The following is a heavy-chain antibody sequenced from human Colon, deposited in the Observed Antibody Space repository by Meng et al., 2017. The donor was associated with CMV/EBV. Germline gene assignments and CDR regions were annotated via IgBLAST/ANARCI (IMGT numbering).Heavy chain of an antibody. V-gene: IGHV1-2*02. Sequence: KFQGRVTMARDTSISTAYMELNSLTSDDTAVYYCARESYDTSTWLDPWGQGTLVTVSS. CDR3: ARESYDTSTWLDP. D-gene: IGHD3-16*01. J-gene: IGHJ5*02.